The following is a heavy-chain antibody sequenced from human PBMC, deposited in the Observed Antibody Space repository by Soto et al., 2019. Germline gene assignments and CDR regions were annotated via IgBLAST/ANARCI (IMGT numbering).Heavy chain of an antibody. CDR1: GGSISSYY. CDR2: IYYRGST. Sequence: QVQLQESGPGLVKPSETLSLTCTVSGGSISSYYWSWIRQPPGKGLEWIGYIYYRGSTNYNPSLKSRVTISVDTSKNQFSLKLSSVTAADTAVYYCARDGRRLRWYYYYGMDVWGQGTTVTVSS. D-gene: IGHD4-17*01. J-gene: IGHJ6*02. CDR3: ARDGRRLRWYYYYGMDV. V-gene: IGHV4-59*01.